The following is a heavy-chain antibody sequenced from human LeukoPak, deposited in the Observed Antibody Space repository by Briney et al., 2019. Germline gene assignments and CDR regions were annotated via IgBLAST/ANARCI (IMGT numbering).Heavy chain of an antibody. Sequence: SGPALVKPPQTLTLTCTFSGFPLSTSGMCVSWIRQPPGKALEWLALIDWDDDKYYSTSLKTRLTISKDTSKNQVVLTMANMDPVDTATYYCARISRGSYLSFDYWGQGTLVTVSS. D-gene: IGHD3-10*01. CDR2: IDWDDDK. CDR1: GFPLSTSGMC. V-gene: IGHV2-70*01. J-gene: IGHJ4*02. CDR3: ARISRGSYLSFDY.